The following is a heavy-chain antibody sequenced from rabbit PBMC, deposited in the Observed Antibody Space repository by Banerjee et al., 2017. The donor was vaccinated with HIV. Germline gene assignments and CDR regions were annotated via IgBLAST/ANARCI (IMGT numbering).Heavy chain of an antibody. V-gene: IGHV1S40*01. CDR1: GFDFSSYS. CDR2: IYADSSGST. D-gene: IGHD4-1*01. CDR3: ARDVAASNL. J-gene: IGHJ4*01. Sequence: QSLEESGGDLVKPGASLTLTCTASGFDFSSYSMCWVRQAPGKGLEWIACIYADSSGSTYYASWAKGRFTISKTSSTTVTLQMTSLTAADTATYFCARDVAASNLWGPGTLVTVS.